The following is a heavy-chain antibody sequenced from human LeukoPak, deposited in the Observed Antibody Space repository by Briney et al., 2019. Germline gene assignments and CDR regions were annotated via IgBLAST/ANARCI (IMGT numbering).Heavy chain of an antibody. V-gene: IGHV3-66*01. Sequence: GGSLRLSCAASGFSVSSSYMTWVRQAPGKGLEWVSVIYSGGSTYYADSVKGRFTISRDNSKNTLYLQMNSLRAEDTAVYYCASYALYSSSWFFDYWGQGTLVTVSS. CDR3: ASYALYSSSWFFDY. CDR1: GFSVSSSY. CDR2: IYSGGST. J-gene: IGHJ4*02. D-gene: IGHD6-13*01.